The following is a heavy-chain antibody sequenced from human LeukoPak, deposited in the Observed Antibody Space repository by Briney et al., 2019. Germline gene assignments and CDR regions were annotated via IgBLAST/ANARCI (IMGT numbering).Heavy chain of an antibody. CDR3: AKSGYSYGPEGFDP. J-gene: IGHJ5*02. CDR2: ISYDGSNK. D-gene: IGHD5-18*01. Sequence: GGSLRLSCAASGFTFSSYGMHWVRQAPGKGLEWVGVISYDGSNKYYADSVKGRFTISRDNSKNTLYLQMNSLRAEDTAVYYCAKSGYSYGPEGFDPWGQGTLVTVSS. CDR1: GFTFSSYG. V-gene: IGHV3-30*18.